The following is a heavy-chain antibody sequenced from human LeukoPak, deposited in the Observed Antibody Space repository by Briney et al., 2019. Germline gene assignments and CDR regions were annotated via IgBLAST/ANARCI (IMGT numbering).Heavy chain of an antibody. Sequence: SETPNLTCTDSGGSISSYYWSWIRQPPGKGLEWIGYIYYSGSTNYNPSLKSRVTISVDTSKNQFSLKLSSVTAADTAVYYCARSSGDPKYFQHWGQGSLVSLSS. J-gene: IGHJ1*01. CDR2: IYYSGST. V-gene: IGHV4-59*01. D-gene: IGHD4-17*01. CDR1: GGSISSYY. CDR3: ARSSGDPKYFQH.